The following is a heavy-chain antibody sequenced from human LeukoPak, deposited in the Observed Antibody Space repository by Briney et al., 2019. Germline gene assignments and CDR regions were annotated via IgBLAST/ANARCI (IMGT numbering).Heavy chain of an antibody. D-gene: IGHD4-17*01. CDR1: GFTVSSNY. CDR2: IYSGGST. Sequence: SGGSLRLSCAASGFTVSSNYMSWVRQAPGKGLEWVSVIYSGGSTYYADSVKGRFTISRDNSKNTLYLQMNSLRAEDTAVYYCARVGDYEHYFDYWGQGTLVTVSS. V-gene: IGHV3-53*01. J-gene: IGHJ4*02. CDR3: ARVGDYEHYFDY.